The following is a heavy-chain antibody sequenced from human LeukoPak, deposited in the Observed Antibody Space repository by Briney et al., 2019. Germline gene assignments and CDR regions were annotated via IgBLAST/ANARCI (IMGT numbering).Heavy chain of an antibody. CDR1: GGSISSGDYY. J-gene: IGHJ4*02. CDR2: IYYSGST. CDR3: ARGPLYYDFWSGYHYYFDY. V-gene: IGHV4-30-4*08. Sequence: PSETLSLTCTVSGGSISSGDYYWSWIRQPPGKGLESIGYIYYSGSTYYNPSLKSRVTISVDTSKNQFSLKLSSVTAADTAVYYCARGPLYYDFWSGYHYYFDYWGQGTLVTVSS. D-gene: IGHD3-3*01.